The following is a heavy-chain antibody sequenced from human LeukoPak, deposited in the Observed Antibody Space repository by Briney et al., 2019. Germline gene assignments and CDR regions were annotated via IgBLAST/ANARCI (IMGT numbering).Heavy chain of an antibody. CDR2: INSGGSDT. D-gene: IGHD2-8*02. J-gene: IGHJ4*02. Sequence: GRSLRLSRAASGFTFRNFWMHWVRQAPGQGLVWVSRINSGGSDTSYADDVKGRRTVSRDNAKNTLYLQKISLRAEDTATDYCVGGYDPHYWGQGTLVTVSS. V-gene: IGHV3-74*01. CDR3: VGGYDPHY. CDR1: GFTFRNFW.